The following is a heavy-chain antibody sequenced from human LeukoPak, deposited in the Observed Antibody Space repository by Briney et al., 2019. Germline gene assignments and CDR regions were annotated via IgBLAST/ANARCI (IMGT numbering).Heavy chain of an antibody. J-gene: IGHJ4*02. CDR1: GSTFSSYG. Sequence: PGGSLRLSCAASGSTFSSYGMHWVRQAPGKGLEWVGRVGNKANSYTTEYAASVRGRFTISRDDSENSLYLQMNSLKTEDTAVYYCARRDRGYSDYWGQGALVTVSS. CDR3: ARRDRGYSDY. CDR2: VGNKANSYTT. D-gene: IGHD5-18*01. V-gene: IGHV3-72*01.